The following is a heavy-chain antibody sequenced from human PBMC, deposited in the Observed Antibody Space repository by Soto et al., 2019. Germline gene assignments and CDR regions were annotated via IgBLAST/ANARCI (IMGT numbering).Heavy chain of an antibody. D-gene: IGHD4-17*01. CDR3: ARDGNGDYGIDF. Sequence: QVQLVQSGAEVKKPGASVKVSCKASGYTFTSFYIHWVRQAPGQGLEWMGWINPHSDYTKYAHKFQVRVSMTRDTSISTVYSELSRLTSDDTAVYYCARDGNGDYGIDFWGQGTLVTVSS. J-gene: IGHJ4*01. CDR2: INPHSDYT. CDR1: GYTFTSFY. V-gene: IGHV1-2*07.